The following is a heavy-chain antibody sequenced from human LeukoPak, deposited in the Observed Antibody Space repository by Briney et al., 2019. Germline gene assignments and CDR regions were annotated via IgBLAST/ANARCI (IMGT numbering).Heavy chain of an antibody. CDR3: AITMVRGVIIFKGDFDY. V-gene: IGHV3-48*03. CDR2: ISSSGSTI. Sequence: PGGSLRLSCAASGFTFSSYEMNWVRQAPGKGLEWVSYISSSGSTIYHADSVKGRFTISRDNAKNSLYLQMNSLRAEDTAVYYCAITMVRGVIIFKGDFDYWGQRTLVTVSS. CDR1: GFTFSSYE. D-gene: IGHD3-10*01. J-gene: IGHJ4*02.